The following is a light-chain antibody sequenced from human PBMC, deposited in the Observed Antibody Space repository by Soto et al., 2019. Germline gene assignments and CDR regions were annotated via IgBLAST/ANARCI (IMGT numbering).Light chain of an antibody. J-gene: IGKJ2*01. CDR3: QSYNDWPFA. CDR1: ERRSYF. Sequence: ESVLTQYPATLSVSPGERVNLSCRASERRSYFLAWYQHKPGQSPRLLIYGVSTRVAGVPSRFSGGGSETDFTLTISSLQSEEFAVDYCQSYNDWPFAFGQGTKLEI. V-gene: IGKV3-15*01. CDR2: GVS.